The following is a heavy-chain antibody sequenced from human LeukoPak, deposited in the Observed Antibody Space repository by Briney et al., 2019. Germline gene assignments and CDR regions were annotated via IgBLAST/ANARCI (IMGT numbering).Heavy chain of an antibody. J-gene: IGHJ4*02. Sequence: GRSLRLSCAASGFTFTSHWMHWVRQAPGKGLVWVSRINSDGTSTTYADSVKGRFTISRDNAKNTLYLQMNSLRVEDTAVFHCAREGTYSNGPDYWGQGTLVTVSS. CDR1: GFTFTSHW. V-gene: IGHV3-74*01. CDR3: AREGTYSNGPDY. D-gene: IGHD3-22*01. CDR2: INSDGTST.